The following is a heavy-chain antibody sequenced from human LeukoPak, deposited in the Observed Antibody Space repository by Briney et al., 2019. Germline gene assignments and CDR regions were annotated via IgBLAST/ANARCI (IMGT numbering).Heavy chain of an antibody. CDR3: AIRYSGSYYDWYFDL. CDR1: GYIFTNYW. V-gene: IGHV5-51*01. J-gene: IGHJ2*01. CDR2: IYPGDSDT. Sequence: GESLKISCKASGYIFTNYWIVWVRQMPGKGLEWMGIIYPGDSDTRYSPSFEGLVTISADKSISTAYLQWSSLKASDTAIYYCAIRYSGSYYDWYFDLWGRGTLVTVSS. D-gene: IGHD1-26*01.